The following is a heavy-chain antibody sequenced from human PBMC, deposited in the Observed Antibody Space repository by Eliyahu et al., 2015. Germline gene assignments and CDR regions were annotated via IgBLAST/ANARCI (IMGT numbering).Heavy chain of an antibody. Sequence: EVQLVEPGGGVVRPGGSLRLSXXAXGXXFDDYGMXWVRQAPRKGREWVSGINWNGGSTGYADSVKGRFTISRDNAKNSLYLQMNSLRAEDTALYHCARDLWHRFGELDPWGQGTLVTVSS. V-gene: IGHV3-20*01. CDR1: GXXFDDYG. D-gene: IGHD3-10*01. CDR3: ARDLWHRFGELDP. J-gene: IGHJ5*02. CDR2: INWNGGST.